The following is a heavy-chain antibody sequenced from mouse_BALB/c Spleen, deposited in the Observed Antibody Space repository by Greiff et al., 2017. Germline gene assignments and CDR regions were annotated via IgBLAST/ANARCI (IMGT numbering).Heavy chain of an antibody. J-gene: IGHJ2*01. D-gene: IGHD4-1*02. V-gene: IGHV7-3*02. Sequence: EVKLVESGGGLVQPGGSLRLSCATSGFTFTDYYMSWVRQPPGKALEWLGFIRNKANGYTTEYSASVKGRFTISRDNSQSILYLQMNTLRAEDSATYYCARVPTGFHYFDNWGQGTTLTVSP. CDR2: IRNKANGYTT. CDR3: ARVPTGFHYFDN. CDR1: GFTFTDYY.